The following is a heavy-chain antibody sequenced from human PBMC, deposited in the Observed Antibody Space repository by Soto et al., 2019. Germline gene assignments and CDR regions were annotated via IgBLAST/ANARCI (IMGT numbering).Heavy chain of an antibody. CDR1: GLTVSTTY. Sequence: EVQLVESGGGLIQPGGSLRLSCAASGLTVSTTYMSWVRQAPGKGLEWVSVIYIGGGTYYADSVKGRFTISRDNSKNTLYLQMNSLRAEDTAVYYCVGDSSSGWYHEYWGQGTLVTVSS. D-gene: IGHD6-19*01. J-gene: IGHJ4*02. V-gene: IGHV3-53*01. CDR2: IYIGGGT. CDR3: VGDSSSGWYHEY.